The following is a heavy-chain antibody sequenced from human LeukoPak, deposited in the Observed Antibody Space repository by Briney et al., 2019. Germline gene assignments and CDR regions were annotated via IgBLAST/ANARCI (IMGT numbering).Heavy chain of an antibody. J-gene: IGHJ3*02. Sequence: GGSLRLSCAASGFTYSVYWMGWVRQAPGKGLEWVADIKHDGSETYHVDFVKGRFTISRDNAESSLYLQMNSLRAEDTALYYCVRHYYDSSGWSFGMWGQGTMVTVSP. D-gene: IGHD3-22*01. CDR3: VRHYYDSSGWSFGM. V-gene: IGHV3-7*01. CDR1: GFTYSVYW. CDR2: IKHDGSET.